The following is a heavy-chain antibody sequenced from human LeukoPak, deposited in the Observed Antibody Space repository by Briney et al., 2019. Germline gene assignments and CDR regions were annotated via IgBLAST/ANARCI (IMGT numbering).Heavy chain of an antibody. V-gene: IGHV4-59*01. CDR3: ARGIESYGDYGY. D-gene: IGHD4-17*01. CDR2: MYNSGST. Sequence: PSETLSLTCSVSGGSISGSYWSWIRQPPGKGLEWIAYMYNSGSTNYNPSLKSRVTISIDTSKNQFSLKLSSLTAADTAIYYCARGIESYGDYGYWGQGILVTVSS. CDR1: GGSISGSY. J-gene: IGHJ4*02.